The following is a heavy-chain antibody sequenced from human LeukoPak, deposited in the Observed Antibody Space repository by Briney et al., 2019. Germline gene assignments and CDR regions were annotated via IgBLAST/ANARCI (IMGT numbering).Heavy chain of an antibody. CDR1: GGSISSNNW. CDR3: ARVNINNWHSCDY. J-gene: IGHJ4*02. V-gene: IGHV4/OR15-8*01. Sequence: SETLSLTCVVSGGSISSNNWWGWVRQPPGKGLEWIGEIYHSGSPNYNPSLKSRVTISVDKSRNHFSLNLSSVTAADTAVYYCARVNINNWHSCDYWGQGTLVTVSS. D-gene: IGHD1-1*01. CDR2: IYHSGSP.